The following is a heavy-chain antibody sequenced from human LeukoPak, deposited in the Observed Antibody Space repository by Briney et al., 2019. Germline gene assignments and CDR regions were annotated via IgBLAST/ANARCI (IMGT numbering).Heavy chain of an antibody. D-gene: IGHD3-3*01. CDR3: AKYYDFWSGYSQHYYYMDV. CDR2: IRNDGSNN. J-gene: IGHJ6*03. Sequence: GSLRLSCAASGFTFSHHGMHWVRQAPGKGLEWVAFIRNDGSNNYYADSVKGRFTISRDNSKNTLYLQMNSLRAEDTAVYYCAKYYDFWSGYSQHYYYMDVWGKGTTVTVSS. CDR1: GFTFSHHG. V-gene: IGHV3-30*02.